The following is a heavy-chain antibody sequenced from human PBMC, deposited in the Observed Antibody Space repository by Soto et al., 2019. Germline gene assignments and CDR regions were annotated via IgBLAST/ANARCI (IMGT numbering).Heavy chain of an antibody. D-gene: IGHD3-16*02. CDR1: GFTFSSYA. J-gene: IGHJ2*01. CDR3: ARDPLWSRVMVLLHFDR. Sequence: QVQLVESGGGVVQPGRSLRLSCAASGFTFSSYAMQWVRQAPGKGLEWVAVISYDGGNIYYADSVKSRFTISRDNSKNTLKLQVNSLRAKHAAMYYCARDPLWSRVMVLLHFDRWGLVTLVTVAS. CDR2: ISYDGGNI. V-gene: IGHV3-30-3*01.